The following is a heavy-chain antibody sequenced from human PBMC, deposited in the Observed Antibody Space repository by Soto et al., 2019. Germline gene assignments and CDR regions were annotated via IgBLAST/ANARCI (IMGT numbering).Heavy chain of an antibody. CDR3: ARFAAASLEYNWFDP. V-gene: IGHV5-51*01. J-gene: IGHJ5*02. Sequence: GEALTISCKGSGYGFSSYWIGWVRQMPGKGLEWMGIIYPGDSQTIYSPSFQGQVTMSADKSISTAYLQWSSLKASDTAIYYCARFAAASLEYNWFDPWGQGTLVTVSS. D-gene: IGHD6-13*01. CDR1: GYGFSSYW. CDR2: IYPGDSQT.